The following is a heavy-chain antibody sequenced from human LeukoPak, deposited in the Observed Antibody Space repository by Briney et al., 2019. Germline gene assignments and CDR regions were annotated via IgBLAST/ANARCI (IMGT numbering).Heavy chain of an antibody. CDR3: ARGYSGSYYYYYGMDV. D-gene: IGHD1-26*01. Sequence: PSQTLSLTCTVSGGSISSGGYYWSWIRQHPGKGLEWIGYIYYSGSTYYNPSLKSRVTISVDTSKNQFSLKLSSVTAADTAVYYCARGYSGSYYYYYGMDVWGQGTTVTVSS. J-gene: IGHJ6*02. CDR1: GGSISSGGYY. CDR2: IYYSGST. V-gene: IGHV4-31*03.